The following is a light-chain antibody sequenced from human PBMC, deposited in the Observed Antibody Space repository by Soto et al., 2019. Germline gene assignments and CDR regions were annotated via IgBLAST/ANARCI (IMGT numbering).Light chain of an antibody. V-gene: IGLV2-14*01. Sequence: QSALTQPASVSGSPGQSITISCTGTSSDVGGYNYVSWYQQHPGKAPKLMIYDVSNRPSGVSNRFSGSKSGNTASLTISGLQAEDEADYYRSSYTSSSPGVFGGGTKVTVL. J-gene: IGLJ2*01. CDR2: DVS. CDR3: SSYTSSSPGV. CDR1: SSDVGGYNY.